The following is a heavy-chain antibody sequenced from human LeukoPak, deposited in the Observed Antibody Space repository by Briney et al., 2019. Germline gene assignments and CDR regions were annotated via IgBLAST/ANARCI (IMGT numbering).Heavy chain of an antibody. CDR1: GYTFTDDR. D-gene: IGHD3-9*01. Sequence: ASLRVSCKTSGYTFTDDRLHWVRQAPGQGLEWMGWVNPNSGGTKYAQKFEGRVTITRDTSISTAYMELRRLTSDDTAVYYCARERFDGFDYWGQGTLVTVSS. V-gene: IGHV1-2*02. J-gene: IGHJ4*02. CDR2: VNPNSGGT. CDR3: ARERFDGFDY.